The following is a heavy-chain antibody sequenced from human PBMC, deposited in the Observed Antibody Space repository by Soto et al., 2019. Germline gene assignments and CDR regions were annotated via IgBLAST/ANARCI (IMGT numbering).Heavy chain of an antibody. CDR2: INHSGST. J-gene: IGHJ6*02. V-gene: IGHV4-34*01. Sequence: SETLSLTCAVYGGSFSGYYWSWSRQPPGQGMEWIGEINHSGSTNYNPSLKSRVTISVDTSKNQFSLKLSSVTAADTAVYYCARGRWYYYGSGSYRTSSNCCLDCWGQGTTVTVSS. D-gene: IGHD3-10*01. CDR3: ARGRWYYYGSGSYRTSSNCCLDC. CDR1: GGSFSGYY.